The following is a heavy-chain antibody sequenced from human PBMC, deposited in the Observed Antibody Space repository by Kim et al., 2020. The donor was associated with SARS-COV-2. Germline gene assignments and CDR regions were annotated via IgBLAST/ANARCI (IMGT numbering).Heavy chain of an antibody. D-gene: IGHD6-19*01. J-gene: IGHJ6*02. CDR3: ARQPEWLGYYYYGMDV. V-gene: IGHV5-51*01. Sequence: SFQGQVTISADKSISTAYLQWSSLKASDTAMYYCARQPEWLGYYYYGMDVWGQGTTVTVSS.